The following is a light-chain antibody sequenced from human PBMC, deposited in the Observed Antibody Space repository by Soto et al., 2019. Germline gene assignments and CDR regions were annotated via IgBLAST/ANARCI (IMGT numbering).Light chain of an antibody. CDR2: GAS. Sequence: DIQMTQSPSSVSASVGDRLTITSLVSQDIGNFLAWYQQTPGKAPRLLIHGASSLSREIPSRFSGGGTGTHFTLTISGLQPEDLATYFCLQTSTFPRTFGQGTKVDIK. J-gene: IGKJ1*01. CDR1: QDIGNF. V-gene: IGKV1-12*01. CDR3: LQTSTFPRT.